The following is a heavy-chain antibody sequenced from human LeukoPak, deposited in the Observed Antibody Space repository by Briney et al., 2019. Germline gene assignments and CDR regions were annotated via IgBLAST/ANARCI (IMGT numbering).Heavy chain of an antibody. V-gene: IGHV1-69*05. D-gene: IGHD4-17*01. Sequence: SVKVSCKASGGTFSSYAISWVRQAPGQGLEWMGGIIPIFGTANYAQKFQGRVTITTDESTSTAYMELSSLRSEDTAVYYCARTNDYGDYALLFWGQGTLVTVSS. CDR3: ARTNDYGDYALLF. CDR2: IIPIFGTA. J-gene: IGHJ4*02. CDR1: GGTFSSYA.